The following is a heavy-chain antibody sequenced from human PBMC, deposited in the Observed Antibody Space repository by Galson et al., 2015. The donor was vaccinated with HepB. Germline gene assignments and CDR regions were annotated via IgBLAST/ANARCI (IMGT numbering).Heavy chain of an antibody. CDR3: AKSGSSFLYGDSSSYGLDV. J-gene: IGHJ6*02. V-gene: IGHV3-23*01. Sequence: SLRLSCAVSGFIFSSYAMSWVRQAPGKGLEWVSAISSSGGSTYYADSVKGRFTISRDNSMNTLFLQMNSLRAEDTAVYYCAKSGSSFLYGDSSSYGLDVWGQGTTVTVSS. D-gene: IGHD6-13*01. CDR2: ISSSGGST. CDR1: GFIFSSYA.